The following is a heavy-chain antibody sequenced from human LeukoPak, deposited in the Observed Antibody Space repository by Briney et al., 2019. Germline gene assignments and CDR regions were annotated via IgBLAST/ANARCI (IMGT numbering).Heavy chain of an antibody. CDR3: ASGYSYGSFDY. J-gene: IGHJ4*02. V-gene: IGHV1-2*06. D-gene: IGHD5-18*01. CDR1: GYTFTSYG. CDR2: INPNSGGT. Sequence: ASVKVSCKASGYTFTSYGISWVRQAPGQGLEWMGRINPNSGGTNYAQKFQGRVTMTRDTSISTAYMELSRLRSDDTAVYYCASGYSYGSFDYWGQGTLVTVSS.